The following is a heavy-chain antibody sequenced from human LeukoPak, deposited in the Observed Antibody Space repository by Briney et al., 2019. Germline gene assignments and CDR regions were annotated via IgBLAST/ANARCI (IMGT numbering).Heavy chain of an antibody. D-gene: IGHD1-14*01. V-gene: IGHV3-9*01. CDR1: GFTFDDYA. CDR2: ISWNSGSI. Sequence: GGSLRLSCAASGFTFDDYAMHWVRQAPGKGLEWVSGISWNSGSIGYADSVKGRFTISRDNAKNSLYLQMNSLRAEDTALYYCAKDLTRAREYDAFDIWGQGTMVTVSS. J-gene: IGHJ3*02. CDR3: AKDLTRAREYDAFDI.